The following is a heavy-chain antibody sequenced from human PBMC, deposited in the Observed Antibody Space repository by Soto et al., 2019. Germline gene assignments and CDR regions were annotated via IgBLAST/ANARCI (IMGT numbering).Heavy chain of an antibody. CDR2: ISYTGST. Sequence: PSETLSLTCTVSRGSVSTDSYYWTWIRQPPGKGLEWIGYISYTGSTNYSPSLKSRVTISLDTSKNQFSLKLSSMAAADTAAYYCAKAWRITLFGIDYWGPGTLVTVSS. J-gene: IGHJ4*02. D-gene: IGHD3-3*01. CDR3: AKAWRITLFGIDY. V-gene: IGHV4-61*01. CDR1: RGSVSTDSYY.